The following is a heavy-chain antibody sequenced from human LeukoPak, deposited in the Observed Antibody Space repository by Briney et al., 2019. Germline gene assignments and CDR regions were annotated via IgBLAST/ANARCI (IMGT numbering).Heavy chain of an antibody. Sequence: SETLSLTCTVSGGSISGNYWSWIRQPPGQGLEWIAYIHSSGYTNYNPYLQRRVTISVDTSKNQFSLKVASVTAADAAIYYCAQRQGPTSGSYDYFDPWGPGAPVIVSS. V-gene: IGHV4-4*09. CDR3: AQRQGPTSGSYDYFDP. D-gene: IGHD1-26*01. CDR2: IHSSGYT. J-gene: IGHJ5*02. CDR1: GGSISGNY.